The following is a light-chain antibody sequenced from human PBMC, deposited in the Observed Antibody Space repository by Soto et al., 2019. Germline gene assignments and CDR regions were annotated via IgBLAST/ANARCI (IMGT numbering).Light chain of an antibody. V-gene: IGKV1-39*01. CDR1: QSISSY. CDR3: QQSYSTPPSLT. J-gene: IGKJ4*01. CDR2: AAS. Sequence: DIQMTQSPSSLSASVGDRVTITCRASQSISSYLNWYQQKPGKAPKLLIYAASSLQSGVPSRFSGSGSGTDFTLTISRLQPEDFAIYYCQQSYSTPPSLTFGGGTKVEIK.